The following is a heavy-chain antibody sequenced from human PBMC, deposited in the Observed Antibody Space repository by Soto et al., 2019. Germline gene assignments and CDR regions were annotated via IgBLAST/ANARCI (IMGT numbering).Heavy chain of an antibody. D-gene: IGHD1-26*01. CDR1: GYTFTSYA. CDR3: ARDDSGFSGSHYIDYFNY. V-gene: IGHV1-3*01. J-gene: IGHJ4*02. CDR2: INAGNGNT. Sequence: ASVKVSCKASGYTFTSYAMHWVRQAPGQRLEWMGWINAGNGNTNYSQQFQGRVTFTRDTSAGTVYMQLSSLTSEDTAVYYCARDDSGFSGSHYIDYFNYWGQGALVTVS.